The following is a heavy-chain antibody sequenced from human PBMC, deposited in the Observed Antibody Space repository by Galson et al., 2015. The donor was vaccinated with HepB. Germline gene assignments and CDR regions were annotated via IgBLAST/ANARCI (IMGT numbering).Heavy chain of an antibody. CDR2: ISSSSSYI. J-gene: IGHJ3*02. V-gene: IGHV3-21*01. CDR3: ARELGFGEPGACDI. CDR1: GFTFSSYS. Sequence: SLRLSCAASGFTFSSYSMNWVRQAPGKGLEWVSSISSSSSYIYYADSVKGRFTISRDNAKNSLYLQMNSLRAEDTAVYYCARELGFGEPGACDIWGQVTMCTVSS. D-gene: IGHD3-10*01.